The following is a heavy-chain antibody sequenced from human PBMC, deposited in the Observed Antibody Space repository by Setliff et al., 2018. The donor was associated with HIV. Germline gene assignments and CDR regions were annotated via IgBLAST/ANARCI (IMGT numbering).Heavy chain of an antibody. J-gene: IGHJ4*01. D-gene: IGHD3-10*01. CDR2: IGRSNHGI. CDR1: GFNFKTYG. Sequence: GESLKISCAASGFNFKTYGMTWVRQAPGKGLDWVAHIGRSNHGIHYTASVQGRFTVSRDNANNLLFLQMNNLRVEDTAVYYCASFFGDYGYWGHGTQVTVSS. V-gene: IGHV3-48*04. CDR3: ASFFGDYGY.